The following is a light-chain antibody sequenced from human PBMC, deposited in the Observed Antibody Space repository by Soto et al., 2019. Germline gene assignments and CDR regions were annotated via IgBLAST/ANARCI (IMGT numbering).Light chain of an antibody. CDR3: QQSYSTSWT. CDR1: QSISSY. J-gene: IGKJ1*01. CDR2: AAS. Sequence: DIQMPQSPSSLSASVGDRVPITCRASQSISSYLNWYQQKPGKAPKLLFYAASSLQSGITSRFSGSESGTDFTLTISSLQPEDFATYYCQQSYSTSWTFGQGTKVEIK. V-gene: IGKV1-39*01.